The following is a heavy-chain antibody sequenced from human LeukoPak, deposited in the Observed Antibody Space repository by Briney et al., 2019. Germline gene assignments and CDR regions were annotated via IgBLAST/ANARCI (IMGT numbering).Heavy chain of an antibody. Sequence: GGSQRLSCAASGFTFSSYAMHWVRQAPGKGLEWVAVISYDGSNKYYADSVKGRFTISRDNSKNTLYLQMNSLRAEDTAVYYCARDEGRGVTSVIDYWGQGTLVTVSS. CDR2: ISYDGSNK. CDR3: ARDEGRGVTSVIDY. V-gene: IGHV3-30*04. J-gene: IGHJ4*02. CDR1: GFTFSSYA. D-gene: IGHD3-10*01.